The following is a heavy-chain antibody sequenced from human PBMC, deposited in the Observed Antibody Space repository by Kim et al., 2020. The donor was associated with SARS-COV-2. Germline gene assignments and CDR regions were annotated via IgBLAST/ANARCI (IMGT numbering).Heavy chain of an antibody. D-gene: IGHD3-10*01. CDR3: AREGSLRHYYMDV. Sequence: HPSLKSRVTISVDTAKNQFSLKLSSVTAADTAVYYCAREGSLRHYYMDVWGKGTTVTVSS. J-gene: IGHJ6*03. V-gene: IGHV4-61*02.